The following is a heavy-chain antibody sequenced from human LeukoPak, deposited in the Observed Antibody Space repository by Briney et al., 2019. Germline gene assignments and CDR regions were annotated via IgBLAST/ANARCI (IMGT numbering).Heavy chain of an antibody. CDR2: ISGSGGST. D-gene: IGHD3-10*01. CDR3: AKRGSVRGVRGLPDY. J-gene: IGHJ4*02. CDR1: GFTFRSYA. Sequence: GGSLRLSCAASGFTFRSYAMSWVRQAPGKGLEWVSAISGSGGSTYYADSVKGRFTISRDNSKNTLYLQMNSLRAEDTAVYYCAKRGSVRGVRGLPDYWGQGTLVTVSS. V-gene: IGHV3-23*01.